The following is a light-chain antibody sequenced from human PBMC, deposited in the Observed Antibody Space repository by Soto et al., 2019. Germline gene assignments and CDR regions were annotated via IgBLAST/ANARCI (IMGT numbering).Light chain of an antibody. CDR3: QQYKNWPRYT. CDR2: SAS. V-gene: IGKV3-15*01. Sequence: IVLTQSPGTLALSGGESGTLSCWASQSVGKYILAWYQQTPGQAPTLLIYSASTRRIGIPARLSGSGSGAEFTLTISSLQYADFAVYYCQQYKNWPRYTFGQGTKVDIK. CDR1: QSVGKYI. J-gene: IGKJ2*01.